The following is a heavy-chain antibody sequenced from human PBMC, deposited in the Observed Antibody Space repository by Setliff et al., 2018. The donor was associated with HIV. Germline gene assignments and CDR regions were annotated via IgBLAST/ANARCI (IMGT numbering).Heavy chain of an antibody. Sequence: SETLSLTCTVSGSSISSNYYWAWIRQAPGKGLEWIGCIDASANTYYIPSLKSRATISIDTSKNQLSLKLTSVTAADTAVYYCARIGSGWSVGWFDPWGQGTLVTVS. CDR2: IDASANT. CDR3: ARIGSGWSVGWFDP. D-gene: IGHD6-13*01. J-gene: IGHJ5*02. V-gene: IGHV4-38-2*02. CDR1: GSSISSNYY.